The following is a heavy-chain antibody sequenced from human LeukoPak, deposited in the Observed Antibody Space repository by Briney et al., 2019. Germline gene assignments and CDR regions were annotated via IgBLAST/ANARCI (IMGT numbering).Heavy chain of an antibody. CDR3: ASLELGYCANTGCEAPDY. CDR2: IKFDGSDK. Sequence: GGSLRLSCAASGFTFSNYWMSWVRQAPGKGLEWVANIKFDGSDKFYVDSVKGRFTISRDNAKNSLSLQMNSLRAEDTAVYYCASLELGYCANTGCEAPDYWGQGTLVTVSS. CDR1: GFTFSNYW. J-gene: IGHJ4*02. V-gene: IGHV3-7*01. D-gene: IGHD2-2*01.